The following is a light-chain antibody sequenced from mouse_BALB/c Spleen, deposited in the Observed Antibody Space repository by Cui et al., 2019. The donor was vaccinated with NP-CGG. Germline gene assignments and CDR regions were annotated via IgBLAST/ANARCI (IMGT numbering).Light chain of an antibody. CDR2: GTN. CDR1: IGAVTTSNY. Sequence: QAVVTQESALTTSPGETVTLTCRSSIGAVTTSNYANWVQEKPDHLFTGLIGGTNNRVPGVPARFSGSLIGDKAALTITGAQTEDEAIYFCALWYSNHWVFGGGTKLTFL. CDR3: ALWYSNHWV. V-gene: IGLV1*01. J-gene: IGLJ1*01.